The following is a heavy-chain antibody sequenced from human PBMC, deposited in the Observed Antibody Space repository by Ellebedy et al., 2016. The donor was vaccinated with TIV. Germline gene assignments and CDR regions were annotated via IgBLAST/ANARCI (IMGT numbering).Heavy chain of an antibody. J-gene: IGHJ4*02. V-gene: IGHV3-23*01. CDR3: ARLTCSGGTGGTWGCHLDD. Sequence: GGSLRLSCAASGVAFSNYAFSWVRQAPGKGLEWVSGISGSGTATYYADSVRGRFTISRDNSKNTAYLQMSSLRAEDTAKYYCARLTCSGGTGGTWGCHLDDWGQGTLVTVSS. CDR1: GVAFSNYA. CDR2: ISGSGTAT. D-gene: IGHD2-15*01.